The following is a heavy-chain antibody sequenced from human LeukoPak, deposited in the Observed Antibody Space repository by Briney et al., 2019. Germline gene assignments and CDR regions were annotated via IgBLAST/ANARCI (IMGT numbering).Heavy chain of an antibody. D-gene: IGHD1-14*01. J-gene: IGHJ4*02. CDR1: GFTFSKYT. CDR2: IYGGGSGST. Sequence: GGSLRLSCVASGFTFSKYTMSWVRQAPGKGLEWVSGIYGGGSGSTFYAESVKGRFTISRDNSKNTLYLQMNSLRDEDTAVYYCAKDFTPDGIWDIDYWGRGTLITVSS. CDR3: AKDFTPDGIWDIDY. V-gene: IGHV3-23*01.